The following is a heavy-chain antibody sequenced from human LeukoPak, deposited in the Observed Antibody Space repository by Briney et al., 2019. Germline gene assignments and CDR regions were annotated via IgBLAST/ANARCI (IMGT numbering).Heavy chain of an antibody. Sequence: GRSLRLSCAASGFTFSSYWMHWVRQAPGKGLVWVSRINSDGSSTSYADSVKGRFTISRDNAKNTLYLQMNSLRAEDTAVYYCARVALPYYYDSSGYTFGYWGRGTLVTVSS. CDR3: ARVALPYYYDSSGYTFGY. D-gene: IGHD3-22*01. CDR1: GFTFSSYW. J-gene: IGHJ4*02. CDR2: INSDGSST. V-gene: IGHV3-74*01.